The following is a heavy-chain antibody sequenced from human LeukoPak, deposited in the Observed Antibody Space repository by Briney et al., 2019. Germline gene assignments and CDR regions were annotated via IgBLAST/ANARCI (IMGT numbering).Heavy chain of an antibody. CDR3: ARKRLVATMMYYFDY. Sequence: SETLSLTCTVSVYSISSGYYWGWIRQPPGKGLEWIGSIYHSGRTFYTPSLKSRVTISVDTSKNQFSLKLSSVTAADTPVYYCARKRLVATMMYYFDYWGQGTLVTVSS. V-gene: IGHV4-38-2*02. CDR1: VYSISSGYY. D-gene: IGHD5-12*01. CDR2: IYHSGRT. J-gene: IGHJ4*02.